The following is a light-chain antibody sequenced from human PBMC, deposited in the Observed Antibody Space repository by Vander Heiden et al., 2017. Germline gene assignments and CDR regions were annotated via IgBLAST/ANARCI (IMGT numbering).Light chain of an antibody. Sequence: ETLLTQSPGTLSLSPGESATLSCRASHSVRSNYLAWYQQKPGQAPRLLIYGASSRATGNPDRFSGSGSGTDFTLTISRLEPEDSAVYYCHQYGNSPPDTFGQGTKLEIK. CDR3: HQYGNSPPDT. J-gene: IGKJ2*01. V-gene: IGKV3-20*01. CDR2: GAS. CDR1: HSVRSNY.